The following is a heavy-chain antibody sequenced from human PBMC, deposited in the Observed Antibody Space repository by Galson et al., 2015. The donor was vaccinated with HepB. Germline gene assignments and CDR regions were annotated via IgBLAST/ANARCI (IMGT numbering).Heavy chain of an antibody. J-gene: IGHJ4*02. Sequence: SLRLSCAASGFTFSDYYMSWIRQAPGKGLEWVSYISSSSSYTNYADSVKGRFTISRVNAKNSLYLQSNGLRAEDTAVYYCARVAASDYGDHTHFDYWGQRTLVTVSS. V-gene: IGHV3-11*06. CDR1: GFTFSDYY. D-gene: IGHD4-17*01. CDR3: ARVAASDYGDHTHFDY. CDR2: ISSSSSYT.